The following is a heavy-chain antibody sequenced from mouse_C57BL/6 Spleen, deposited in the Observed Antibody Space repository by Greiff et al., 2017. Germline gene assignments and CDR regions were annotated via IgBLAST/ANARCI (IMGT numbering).Heavy chain of an antibody. Sequence: QVQLQQPGAELVRPGSSVKLSCKASGYTFTSSWMHWVKQRPIQGLEWIGNIDPSDSETHYNQKFKDKATLTVDKSSSTAYMQLSSLTSEDSAVYYCARGTTVVAPGAYWGQGTLVTVSA. CDR1: GYTFTSSW. V-gene: IGHV1-52*01. D-gene: IGHD1-1*01. CDR2: IDPSDSET. J-gene: IGHJ3*01. CDR3: ARGTTVVAPGAY.